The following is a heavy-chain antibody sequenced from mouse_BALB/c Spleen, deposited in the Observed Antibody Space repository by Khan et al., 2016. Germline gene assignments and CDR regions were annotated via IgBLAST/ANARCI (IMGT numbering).Heavy chain of an antibody. CDR3: ARRVPIYYYGSTYGY. CDR1: GFNIKDTC. V-gene: IGHV14-3*02. J-gene: IGHJ2*01. Sequence: VQLQQPGAELVKPGASVKLSCTASGFNIKDTCKNWVKQRPEQGLEWIGRIDPANGNTRYDPKFKGKATITADTSSNKAYLQLSSLTSEDTAVYYWARRVPIYYYGSTYGYWGQGTTLTVSS. CDR2: IDPANGNT. D-gene: IGHD1-1*01.